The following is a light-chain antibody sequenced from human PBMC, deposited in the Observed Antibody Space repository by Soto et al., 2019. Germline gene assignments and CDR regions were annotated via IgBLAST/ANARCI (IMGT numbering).Light chain of an antibody. V-gene: IGLV2-14*01. CDR2: DVT. J-gene: IGLJ2*01. Sequence: QSALTQPASASGPPGQSITISCTGTSSDIGDYNYVSWYQQHPGKAPKLMIYDVTTRPSGVSTRFSGSKSGNTASLTISGLQAEDEADYYCNSYSRSTTLVVFGGGTQLTVL. CDR1: SSDIGDYNY. CDR3: NSYSRSTTLVV.